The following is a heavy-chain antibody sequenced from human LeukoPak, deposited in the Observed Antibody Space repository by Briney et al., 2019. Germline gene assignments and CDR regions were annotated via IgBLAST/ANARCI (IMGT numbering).Heavy chain of an antibody. CDR1: GYTFTGYY. Sequence: ASVEVSCKASGYTFTGYYMHWVRQAPGQGLEWMGWINPNSGGTNYAQKFQGRVTMTRDTSISTAYMELSRLRSDDTAVYYCARNYGDYVGAFDIWGQGTMVTVSS. CDR3: ARNYGDYVGAFDI. CDR2: INPNSGGT. D-gene: IGHD4-17*01. J-gene: IGHJ3*02. V-gene: IGHV1-2*02.